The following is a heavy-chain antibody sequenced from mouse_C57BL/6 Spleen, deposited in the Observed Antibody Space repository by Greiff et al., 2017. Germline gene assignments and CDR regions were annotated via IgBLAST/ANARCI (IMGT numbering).Heavy chain of an antibody. Sequence: EVKLLESGAELVRPGASVKLSCTASGFNIKDDYMHWVKQRPEQGLEWIGWIDPENGDTEYASKFQGKATITADTSSNTAYLQLSSLTSEDTAVYYCTPFDGHFDYWGQGTTLTVSS. CDR1: GFNIKDDY. CDR3: TPFDGHFDY. V-gene: IGHV14-4*01. D-gene: IGHD2-3*01. CDR2: IDPENGDT. J-gene: IGHJ2*01.